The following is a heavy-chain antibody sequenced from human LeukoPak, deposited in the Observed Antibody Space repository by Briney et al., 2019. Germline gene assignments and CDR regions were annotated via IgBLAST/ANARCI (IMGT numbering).Heavy chain of an antibody. CDR1: GGSVSSGSYY. D-gene: IGHD3-22*01. V-gene: IGHV4-61*01. CDR3: ARASDSSGPAGAFDI. Sequence: SETLSLTCTVSGGSVSSGSYYWSWIRQPPGKGLEWIGYIYYSGSTNYNPSLKSRVTISVDTSKNQFSLKLSSVTAEDTAVYYCARASDSSGPAGAFDIWGQGTMVTVSS. CDR2: IYYSGST. J-gene: IGHJ3*02.